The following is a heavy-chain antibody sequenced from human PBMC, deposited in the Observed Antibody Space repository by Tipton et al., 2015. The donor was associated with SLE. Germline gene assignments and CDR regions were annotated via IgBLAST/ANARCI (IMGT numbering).Heavy chain of an antibody. V-gene: IGHV4-59*02. CDR1: GFTVSSNY. CDR3: ARDRAGPGGAFDI. Sequence: LRLSCAASGFTVSSNYMSWVRQAPGKGLEWVGYIYYSGSTNYNPSLKSRVTISVDTSKNQFSLKLSSVTAADTAVYYCARDRAGPGGAFDIWGQGTMVTVSS. J-gene: IGHJ3*02. CDR2: IYYSGST. D-gene: IGHD3-10*01.